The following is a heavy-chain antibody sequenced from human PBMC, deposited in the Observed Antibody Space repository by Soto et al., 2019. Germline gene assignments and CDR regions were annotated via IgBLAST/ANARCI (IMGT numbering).Heavy chain of an antibody. Sequence: PGESLKISCKGSGYSFTSYWIARVRQMPGKGLEWMAIINPGDSETKYSPSFQGQVTISADKSINTAYLQWSSLKASDTAMYYCERHATYYDILSGYYFDYWGQGTQVAVSS. CDR2: INPGDSET. D-gene: IGHD3-9*01. CDR1: GYSFTSYW. CDR3: ERHATYYDILSGYYFDY. J-gene: IGHJ4*02. V-gene: IGHV5-51*01.